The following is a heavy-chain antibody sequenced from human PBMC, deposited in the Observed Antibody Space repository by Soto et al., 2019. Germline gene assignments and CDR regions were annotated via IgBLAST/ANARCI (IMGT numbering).Heavy chain of an antibody. CDR3: ARGGLHLGEFSLGQFDS. Sequence: SETLSLTCTVSGVSVTGGNFFWCWIRQPPGKTLEWLGCISNSETTNSNPSLKSRVTLSLDTSRNRFSLKLNSVTAADTAVYFCARGGLHLGEFSLGQFDSWGQGTLVTVSS. CDR2: ISNSETT. CDR1: GVSVTGGNFF. J-gene: IGHJ4*02. V-gene: IGHV4-61*01. D-gene: IGHD3-16*02.